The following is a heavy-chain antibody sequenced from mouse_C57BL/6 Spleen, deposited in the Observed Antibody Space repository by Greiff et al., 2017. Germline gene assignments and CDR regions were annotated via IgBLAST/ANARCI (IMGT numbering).Heavy chain of an antibody. CDR2: IDPSDSYT. CDR3: ARNYGNSRFAY. V-gene: IGHV1-69*01. D-gene: IGHD2-1*01. J-gene: IGHJ3*01. CDR1: GYTFTSYW. Sequence: VQLQQPGAELVMPGASVKLSCKASGYTFTSYWMHWVKQRPGQGLEWIGEIDPSDSYTNYNQKFKGKSTLTVDKSSSTAYMQLSSLTSEDSAVYYCARNYGNSRFAYWGQGTLVTVSA.